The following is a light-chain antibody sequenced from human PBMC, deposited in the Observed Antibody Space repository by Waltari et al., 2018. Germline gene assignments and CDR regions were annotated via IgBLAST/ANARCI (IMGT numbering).Light chain of an antibody. CDR1: QGSNRY. J-gene: IGKJ5*01. CDR3: QQLKSFLFT. V-gene: IGKV1-9*01. Sequence: DIQLTQSTSFLSASVGDRVTITCRASQGSNRYLAWYQQKPGKAPKLLIYGTSTLQSWVPSRFSGSGSGTEFTLTISSLQPEDFATYYCQQLKSFLFTFGQGTRLDIK. CDR2: GTS.